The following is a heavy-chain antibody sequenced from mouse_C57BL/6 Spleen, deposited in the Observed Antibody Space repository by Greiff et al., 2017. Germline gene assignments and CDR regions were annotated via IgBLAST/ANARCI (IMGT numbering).Heavy chain of an antibody. D-gene: IGHD1-1*01. CDR3: ARLLRWYFDY. CDR1: GYSFTSYY. Sequence: QVQLQQSGPELVKPGASVKISCKASGYSFTSYYIHWVKQRPGQGLEWIGWIYPGSGNTKYNEKFKGKATLTADTSSSTAYMQLSSLTSEDSAVYYCARLLRWYFDYWGQGTTLTVSS. CDR2: IYPGSGNT. V-gene: IGHV1-66*01. J-gene: IGHJ2*01.